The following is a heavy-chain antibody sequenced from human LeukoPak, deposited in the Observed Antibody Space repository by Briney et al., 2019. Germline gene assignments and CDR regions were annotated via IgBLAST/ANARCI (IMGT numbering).Heavy chain of an antibody. CDR3: ARDVMAVVGTEYFQH. V-gene: IGHV4-59*12. Sequence: LETLSLTCTVSGGSISTYYWSWIRQPPGKGLEWICYVYYSGSTKYNPSLKSRVTISVDTSKNQFSLKLNSVTAADTAVYYCARDVMAVVGTEYFQHWGQGTLVTVSS. J-gene: IGHJ1*01. D-gene: IGHD6-13*01. CDR1: GGSISTYY. CDR2: VYYSGST.